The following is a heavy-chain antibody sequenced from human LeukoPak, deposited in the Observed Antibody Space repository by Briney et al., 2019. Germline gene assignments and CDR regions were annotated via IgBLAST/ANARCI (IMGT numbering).Heavy chain of an antibody. D-gene: IGHD4-23*01. CDR3: ARGDDYGGPWYYFDY. J-gene: IGHJ4*02. Sequence: PGGSLRLSCAASGFTVSTNYRNWVRQAPGKGLEWVLVIYRSGSTYYADSVKGRFTISRDNSKNTVYLQMNSLRAEDTAVYFCARGDDYGGPWYYFDYWGQGTLVTVSS. V-gene: IGHV3-53*01. CDR1: GFTVSTNY. CDR2: IYRSGST.